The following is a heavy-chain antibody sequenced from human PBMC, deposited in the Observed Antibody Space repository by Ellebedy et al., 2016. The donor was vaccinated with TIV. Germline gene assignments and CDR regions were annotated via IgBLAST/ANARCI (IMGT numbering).Heavy chain of an antibody. CDR2: IYPSDSVT. CDR1: GYSFTRYC. CDR3: ARRQGRVWSGYYFDS. Sequence: GESLKISCQGSGYSFTRYCIGWVRQMPVKGLDWMGIIYPSDSVTRYSPSFQGKVTISVDKSISTAYLQWNSLKASDTAMYYCARRQGRVWSGYYFDSWGQGTLVTVSS. V-gene: IGHV5-51*01. J-gene: IGHJ4*02. D-gene: IGHD2-21*01.